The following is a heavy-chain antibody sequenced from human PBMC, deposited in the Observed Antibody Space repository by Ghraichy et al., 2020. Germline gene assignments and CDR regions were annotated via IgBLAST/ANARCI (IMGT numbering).Heavy chain of an antibody. V-gene: IGHV1-18*01. D-gene: IGHD5-12*01. CDR2: ISAYNGNT. CDR3: ARERVATTYYYYYGVDV. Sequence: ASVKVSCKASGYTFTTYGISWVRQAPGQGLEWMGWISAYNGNTKYAQKFQDRVTMTTDTSTSTAYMELRSLRSDDTAVYFCARERVATTYYYYYGVDVWGQGTTVTVSS. J-gene: IGHJ6*02. CDR1: GYTFTTYG.